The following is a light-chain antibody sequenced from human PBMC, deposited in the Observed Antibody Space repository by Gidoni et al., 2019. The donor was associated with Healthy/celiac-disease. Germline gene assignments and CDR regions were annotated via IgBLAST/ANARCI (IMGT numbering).Light chain of an antibody. J-gene: IGKJ1*01. CDR3: QQYNNWPPWT. V-gene: IGKV3-15*01. Sequence: IVLTQSPATLSVSPGERATLSCRARQSVSSNLAWYQQKPGQAPRLLIYGASTRATGIPARFSGSGSGTEFTLTISSLQSEDFAVYYCQQYNNWPPWTFGQXTKVEIK. CDR2: GAS. CDR1: QSVSSN.